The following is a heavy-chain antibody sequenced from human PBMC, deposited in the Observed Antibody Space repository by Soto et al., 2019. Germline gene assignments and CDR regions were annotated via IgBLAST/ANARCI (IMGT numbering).Heavy chain of an antibody. D-gene: IGHD2-2*01. Sequence: PTLVNPTQTLTLTCTFSGFSLSTSGMRVSWIRQPPGKALEWLARIDWDDDKFYSTSLKTRLTISKDTSKNQVVLTMTNMDPVDTATYYCARSRSSTSFDGMDVWGQGTTVTVSS. CDR3: ARSRSSTSFDGMDV. J-gene: IGHJ6*02. V-gene: IGHV2-70*04. CDR2: IDWDDDK. CDR1: GFSLSTSGMR.